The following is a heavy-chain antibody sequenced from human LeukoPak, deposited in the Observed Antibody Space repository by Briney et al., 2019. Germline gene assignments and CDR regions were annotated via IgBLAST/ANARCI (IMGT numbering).Heavy chain of an antibody. D-gene: IGHD2-2*01. V-gene: IGHV4-30-2*01. Sequence: SQTLSLTCTVSGGSISSGGYYWSWIRQPPGKGLEWIGYIYHSGSTYYNPSLKSRVTISVDRSKNQFSLKLSSVTAADTAVYYCAREHCSSTSCSYYYYYYMDVWGKGTTVTVSS. CDR1: GGSISSGGYY. CDR2: IYHSGST. J-gene: IGHJ6*03. CDR3: AREHCSSTSCSYYYYYYMDV.